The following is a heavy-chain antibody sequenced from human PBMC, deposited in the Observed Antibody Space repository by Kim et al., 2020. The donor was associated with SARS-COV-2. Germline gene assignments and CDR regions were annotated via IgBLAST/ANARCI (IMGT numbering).Heavy chain of an antibody. CDR1: GFTFDDYA. CDR2: ISWNSGSI. CDR3: AKDLNPYYYDSSGYSY. J-gene: IGHJ4*02. V-gene: IGHV3-9*01. Sequence: GGSLRLSCAASGFTFDDYAMHWVRQAPGKGLEWVSGISWNSGSIGYADSVKGRFTISRDNAKNSLYLQMNSLRAEDTALYYCAKDLNPYYYDSSGYSYWGQGTLVTVSS. D-gene: IGHD3-22*01.